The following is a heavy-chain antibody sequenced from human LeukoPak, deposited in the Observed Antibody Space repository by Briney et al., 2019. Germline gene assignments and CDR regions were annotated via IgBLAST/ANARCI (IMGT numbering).Heavy chain of an antibody. CDR3: AKGLGGSYPRSRVFDI. J-gene: IGHJ3*02. D-gene: IGHD3-16*01. CDR1: GFTFSTYA. V-gene: IGHV3-23*01. CDR2: IRASGSST. Sequence: GGSLRLSCAASGFTFSTYAINWVRQAPGKGLDWVSVIRASGSSTDYTDSVKGRFTISRDNSKNTLYLQMNSLRADDTAVYYCAKGLGGSYPRSRVFDIWGQGTMVSVSS.